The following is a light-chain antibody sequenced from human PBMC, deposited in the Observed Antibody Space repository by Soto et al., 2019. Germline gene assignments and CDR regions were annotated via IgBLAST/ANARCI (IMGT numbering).Light chain of an antibody. CDR1: QSIRSY. CDR2: AAS. V-gene: IGKV1-39*01. CDR3: QQSYSIPWT. J-gene: IGKJ1*01. Sequence: DIQMTQSPSSLSASVGDRVTITCRTSQSIRSYLNWYQQKPGKAPKLLINAASSLQSGVPSTFSGSGSETDFTLTISSLQPEDFATYYCQQSYSIPWTFGQGTRVDIK.